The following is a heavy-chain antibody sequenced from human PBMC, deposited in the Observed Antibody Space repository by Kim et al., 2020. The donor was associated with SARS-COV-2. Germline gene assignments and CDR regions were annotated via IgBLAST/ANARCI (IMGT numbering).Heavy chain of an antibody. D-gene: IGHD5-18*01. CDR3: ARGPLSLQLAYWYFDL. V-gene: IGHV4-4*02. CDR2: IYHSGST. J-gene: IGHJ2*01. Sequence: SETLSLTCAVSGGSISSSNWWSWVRQPPGKGLEWIGEIYHSGSTNYNPSLKSRVTISVDKSKNQFSLKLSSVTAADTAVYYCARGPLSLQLAYWYFDLWGRGTLVTVSS. CDR1: GGSISSSNW.